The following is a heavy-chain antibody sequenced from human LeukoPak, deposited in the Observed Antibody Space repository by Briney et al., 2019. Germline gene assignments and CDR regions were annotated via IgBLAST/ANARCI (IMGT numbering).Heavy chain of an antibody. CDR1: GGSFSGYY. Sequence: SETLSLTCAVYGGSFSGYYWSWIRQSPGKGLEWIGEINHSGSTNYNLSLKSRVTISVDTSKNQFSLKLSSVTAADTAVYYCARQNDFWSRWSDVWGQGTTVIVSS. CDR3: ARQNDFWSRWSDV. CDR2: INHSGST. V-gene: IGHV4-34*01. D-gene: IGHD3-3*01. J-gene: IGHJ6*02.